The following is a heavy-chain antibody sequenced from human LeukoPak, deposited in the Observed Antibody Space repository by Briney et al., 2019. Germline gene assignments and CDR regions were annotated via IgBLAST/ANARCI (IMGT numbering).Heavy chain of an antibody. Sequence: SETLSLTCTVSGGSISSYYWSWIRQPAGKGLEWIGRIYTSGSTNYNPSLKSRVTMSVDTSKNQFSLKLSSVTAADTAVYYCARDCCSSTSPKYYYYMDVWGEGTTVTVSS. CDR3: ARDCCSSTSPKYYYYMDV. V-gene: IGHV4-4*07. CDR2: IYTSGST. D-gene: IGHD2-2*01. J-gene: IGHJ6*03. CDR1: GGSISSYY.